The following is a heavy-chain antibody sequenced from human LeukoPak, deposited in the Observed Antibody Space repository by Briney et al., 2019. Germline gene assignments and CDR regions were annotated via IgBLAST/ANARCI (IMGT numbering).Heavy chain of an antibody. D-gene: IGHD3-10*01. J-gene: IGHJ4*02. CDR1: GGSISSGDYY. Sequence: SETLSLTCTVSGGSISSGDYYWSWIRQPPGKGLEWIGYIYYSGSTYYNPSLKSRVTISVDTSKNQFSLKLSSVTAADTAVYYCARSDRGYGSGSYYTPSLEYWGQGTLVTVSS. CDR2: IYYSGST. V-gene: IGHV4-30-4*01. CDR3: ARSDRGYGSGSYYTPSLEY.